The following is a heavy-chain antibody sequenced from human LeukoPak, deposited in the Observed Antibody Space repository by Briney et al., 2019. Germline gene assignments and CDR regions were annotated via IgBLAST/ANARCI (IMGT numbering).Heavy chain of an antibody. V-gene: IGHV1-69*06. CDR3: AIPQLAYCGGDCYSFDY. J-gene: IGHJ4*02. D-gene: IGHD2-21*02. CDR1: GGTFSSYA. Sequence: SVKVSCKASGGTFSSYAISWVRQAPGQGLEWMGGIIPIFGTANYAQKFQGGVTITADKSTSTAYMELSSLRSEDTAVYYCAIPQLAYCGGDCYSFDYWGQGTLVTVSS. CDR2: IIPIFGTA.